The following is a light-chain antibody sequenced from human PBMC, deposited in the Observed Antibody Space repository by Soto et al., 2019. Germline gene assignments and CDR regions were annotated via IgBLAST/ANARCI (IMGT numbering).Light chain of an antibody. J-gene: IGLJ2*01. Sequence: QSVLTQPPSVSAAPGQKVTISCSGSSSNIGTNYVSWYQQLPGRAPKLMIYEVNNRPSGVSNRFSGSKSGNTASLTISGLQAEDETDYYCSSYTRSSTLVFGGGTKVTVL. V-gene: IGLV2-14*01. CDR1: SSNIGTNY. CDR2: EVN. CDR3: SSYTRSSTLV.